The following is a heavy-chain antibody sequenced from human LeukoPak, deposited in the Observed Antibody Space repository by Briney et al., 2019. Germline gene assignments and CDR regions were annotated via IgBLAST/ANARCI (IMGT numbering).Heavy chain of an antibody. D-gene: IGHD2-21*01. CDR1: GGSISSYY. Sequence: KASETLSLTCTVSGGSISSYYWSWIRQPPGKGLEWIGYIYYSGSTNYNPSLKSRVTISVDTSKNQFSLNLSSVTAADTAVYYCARQRSYLWDAFDIWGQGTLVTVSS. J-gene: IGHJ3*02. CDR2: IYYSGST. V-gene: IGHV4-59*01. CDR3: ARQRSYLWDAFDI.